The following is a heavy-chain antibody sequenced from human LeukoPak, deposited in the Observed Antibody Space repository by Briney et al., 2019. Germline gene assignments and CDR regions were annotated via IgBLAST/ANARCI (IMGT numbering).Heavy chain of an antibody. Sequence: PGGSLRLSCAASGFTFSNYAMSWVRQAQGKGLEWVSAISGSGDNTYYADSVKGRFALSRDNSKNTVYLQMNSPRADDTAVYYCAKTRGYCSGGTCYCDYWGQGTLVTVSS. D-gene: IGHD2-15*01. V-gene: IGHV3-23*01. J-gene: IGHJ4*02. CDR1: GFTFSNYA. CDR2: ISGSGDNT. CDR3: AKTRGYCSGGTCYCDY.